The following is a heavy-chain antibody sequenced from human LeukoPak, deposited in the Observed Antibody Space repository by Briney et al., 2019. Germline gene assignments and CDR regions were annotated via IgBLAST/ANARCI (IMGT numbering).Heavy chain of an antibody. CDR2: ISSGSTYI. V-gene: IGHV3-21*01. D-gene: IGHD1-26*01. CDR3: ARDRIYSGIYHDTFDI. CDR1: GFTFSSYS. J-gene: IGHJ3*02. Sequence: PGGSLRLSCAASGFTFSSYSMSWVRQAPGKGLEWVSSISSGSTYIYYADSMKGRLTISRDNAKNSLYLQMNTLRAEDTAVYYCARDRIYSGIYHDTFDIWGHGTMVTVSS.